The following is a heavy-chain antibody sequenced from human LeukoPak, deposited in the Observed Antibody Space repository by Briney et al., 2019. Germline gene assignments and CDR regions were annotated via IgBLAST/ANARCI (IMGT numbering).Heavy chain of an antibody. Sequence: GGSLRLSCAASGFTLYEFVMHWVRQAPGEGLEGVSYISWGGSNQYYADYEKGRFTISRENSKNSLYLQLNSLRTEDTALYSCAKAHRTGERYSSDWYAFDYWGQGTLVTVSS. D-gene: IGHD6-19*01. CDR1: GFTLYEFV. CDR3: AKAHRTGERYSSDWYAFDY. V-gene: IGHV3-43*02. J-gene: IGHJ4*02. CDR2: ISWGGSNQ.